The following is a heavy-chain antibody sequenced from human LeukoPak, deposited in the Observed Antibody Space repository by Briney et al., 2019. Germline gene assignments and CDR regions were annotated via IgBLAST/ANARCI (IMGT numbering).Heavy chain of an antibody. CDR3: ARVARWGYYFDY. J-gene: IGHJ4*02. D-gene: IGHD1-26*01. CDR2: IYHSGTT. CDR1: GGSISSGGYP. V-gene: IGHV4-30-2*06. Sequence: SETLSPTCAVSGGSISSGGYPWSWIRQSPGKGLEWIGYIYHSGTTYYNPSLKSRVTISIDRSKNQFSLKLSSVTAADTAVYYCARVARWGYYFDYWGQGTLVTVSS.